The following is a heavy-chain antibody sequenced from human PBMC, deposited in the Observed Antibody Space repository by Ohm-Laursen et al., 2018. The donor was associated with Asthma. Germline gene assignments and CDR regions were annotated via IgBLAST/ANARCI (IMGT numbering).Heavy chain of an antibody. J-gene: IGHJ4*02. CDR3: AKRRGNYDYIWGSYRMGFFDY. CDR2: MSYDGSLK. V-gene: IGHV3-30*18. Sequence: SLRLSCSASGFTFSQNWMNWVRQAPGKGLEWVAVMSYDGSLKYYADSVNGRFTISRDNSKNTLYLQMNSLRAEDTAVYYCAKRRGNYDYIWGSYRMGFFDYWGQGTLVTVSS. CDR1: GFTFSQNW. D-gene: IGHD3-16*02.